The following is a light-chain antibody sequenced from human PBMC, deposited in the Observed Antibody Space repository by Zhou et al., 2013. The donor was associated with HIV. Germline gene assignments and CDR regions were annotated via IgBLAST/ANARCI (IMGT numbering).Light chain of an antibody. CDR3: QQRSNWPWTT. Sequence: EIVLTQSPATLSLSPGERATLSCRASQSVSSYLAWYQQKPGQAPRLLIYDASNRATGIPARFSGSGSGTDFTLTISSLEPEDFAVYYCQQRSNWPWTTF. V-gene: IGKV3-11*01. CDR1: QSVSSY. J-gene: IGKJ1*01. CDR2: DAS.